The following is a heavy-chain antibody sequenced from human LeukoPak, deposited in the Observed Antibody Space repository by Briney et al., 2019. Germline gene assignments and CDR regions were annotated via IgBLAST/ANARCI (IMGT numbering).Heavy chain of an antibody. CDR3: ARPPLTGSSWYSWFDP. Sequence: SETLSLTCTVSGGSISSYYWSWIRQPAGKGLEWIGRIYTSGSTNYNPFLKSRVTMSVDTSKNQFSLKLSSVTAADTAVYYCARPPLTGSSWYSWFDPWGQGTLVTVSS. V-gene: IGHV4-4*07. D-gene: IGHD6-13*01. CDR1: GGSISSYY. J-gene: IGHJ5*02. CDR2: IYTSGST.